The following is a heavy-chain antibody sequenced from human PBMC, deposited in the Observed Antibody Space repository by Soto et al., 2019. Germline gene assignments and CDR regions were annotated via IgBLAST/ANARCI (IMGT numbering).Heavy chain of an antibody. CDR3: ARDLGLTAMVTPLDY. Sequence: AGGSLRLSCAASGFTFNSYAMSWVRQAPGKGLEWVSTIIGSGGSTYYADSVKGRFTISRDNAKNSLYLQMNSLRAEDTAVYYCARDLGLTAMVTPLDYWGQGTLVTVSS. CDR2: IIGSGGST. D-gene: IGHD5-18*01. V-gene: IGHV3-23*01. CDR1: GFTFNSYA. J-gene: IGHJ4*02.